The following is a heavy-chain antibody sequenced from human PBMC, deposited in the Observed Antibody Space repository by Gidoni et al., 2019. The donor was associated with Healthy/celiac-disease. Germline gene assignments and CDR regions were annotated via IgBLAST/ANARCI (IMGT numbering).Heavy chain of an antibody. CDR3: ARDHCTGGVCSMIYYYYYGMDV. D-gene: IGHD2-8*02. J-gene: IGHJ6*02. V-gene: IGHV3-30*04. Sequence: QVQLVESGGGVVQPGWSLRLSCAASGFTFSSYAMPWVRQAPGKGLEWVAVIAYDGSNKYYAESVKDRFTISRDNSKNTLYLQMNSLRAEDTAVYYCARDHCTGGVCSMIYYYYYGMDVWGQGTTVTVSS. CDR1: GFTFSSYA. CDR2: IAYDGSNK.